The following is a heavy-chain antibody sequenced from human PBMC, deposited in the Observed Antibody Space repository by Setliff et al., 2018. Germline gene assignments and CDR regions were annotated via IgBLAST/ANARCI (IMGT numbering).Heavy chain of an antibody. CDR2: ISASGGTT. J-gene: IGHJ4*02. V-gene: IGHV3-23*01. CDR3: AKEDYSDSSGGICYPFDY. D-gene: IGHD3-22*01. CDR1: GFTFSSYA. Sequence: GGSLRLSCATSGFTFSSYAMSWVRQAPGKGLEWVSIISASGGTTYYADSVKGRFTISSDNSKNTLYLQMNSLRAEDTARYYCAKEDYSDSSGGICYPFDYWGQGSLVTVSS.